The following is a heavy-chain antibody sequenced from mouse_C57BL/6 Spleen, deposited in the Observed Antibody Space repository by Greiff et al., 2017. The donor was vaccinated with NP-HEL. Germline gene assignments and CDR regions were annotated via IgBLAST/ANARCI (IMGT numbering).Heavy chain of an antibody. D-gene: IGHD1-1*01. CDR2: SNPSNGGT. Sequence: QVQLQQPGTELVKPGASVKLSCKASGYTFTSYWMHWVKQRPGQGLEWIGNSNPSNGGTNYNEKFKSKATLTVDKSSSTAYMQLSSLSSEDSAVYYCARGSSYYGSSYWYFDVWGTGTTVTVSS. CDR3: ARGSSYYGSSYWYFDV. V-gene: IGHV1-53*01. J-gene: IGHJ1*03. CDR1: GYTFTSYW.